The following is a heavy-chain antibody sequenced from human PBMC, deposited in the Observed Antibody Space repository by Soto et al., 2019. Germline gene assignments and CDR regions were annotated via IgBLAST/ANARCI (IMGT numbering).Heavy chain of an antibody. CDR3: ARRIEYSSYDVLDAFDM. D-gene: IGHD6-6*01. J-gene: IGHJ3*02. CDR2: INPSGGST. CDR1: GYTFTSYY. V-gene: IGHV1-46*03. Sequence: EASVKVSCKASGYTFTSYYMHWVRQAPGQGLEWMGIINPSGGSTSYAQKFQGRVTMTRDTSTSTVYMELSSLRYEDTAVYYCARRIEYSSYDVLDAFDMWGQVTMVTVSS.